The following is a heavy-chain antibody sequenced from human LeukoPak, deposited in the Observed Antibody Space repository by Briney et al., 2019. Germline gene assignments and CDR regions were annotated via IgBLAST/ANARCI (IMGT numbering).Heavy chain of an antibody. CDR2: IYYSGST. J-gene: IGHJ3*02. V-gene: IGHV4-59*08. D-gene: IGHD2-15*01. CDR1: GGSISSYY. CDR3: ARLIGYCSGGSCIDAFDI. Sequence: PSETLSLTCTVSGGSISSYYWSWTRQPPGKGLEWIGYIYYSGSTNYNPSLKSRVTISVDTSKNQFSLKLSSVTAADTAVYYCARLIGYCSGGSCIDAFDIWGQGTMVTVSS.